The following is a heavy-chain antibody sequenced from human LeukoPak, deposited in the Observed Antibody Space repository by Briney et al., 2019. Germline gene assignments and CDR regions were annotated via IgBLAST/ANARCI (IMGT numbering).Heavy chain of an antibody. V-gene: IGHV3-43*02. J-gene: IGHJ4*02. CDR2: ISGDGGST. Sequence: PGGSLRLSCAASGFTFDDYAMHWVRQSPGKGLEWVSLISGDGGSTYYADSVKGRFTISRDNSKNSLYLQMNSLRTEDTALCYCAKGAWSFGYFDYWGQGTPVTVSS. CDR1: GFTFDDYA. CDR3: AKGAWSFGYFDY. D-gene: IGHD3-3*01.